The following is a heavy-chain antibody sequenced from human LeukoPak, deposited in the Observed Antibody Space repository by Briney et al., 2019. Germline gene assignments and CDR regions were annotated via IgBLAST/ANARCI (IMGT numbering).Heavy chain of an antibody. D-gene: IGHD3-22*01. Sequence: ASVKVSCKASGYTFTSYGISWVRQAPGQGLEWMGWISAYNGNTNYAQRLQGRVTMTTDTSTSTAYMELRSLRSDDTAVYYCARVLSDSSGYYSYYFDYWGQGTLVTVSS. CDR1: GYTFTSYG. CDR3: ARVLSDSSGYYSYYFDY. V-gene: IGHV1-18*01. J-gene: IGHJ4*02. CDR2: ISAYNGNT.